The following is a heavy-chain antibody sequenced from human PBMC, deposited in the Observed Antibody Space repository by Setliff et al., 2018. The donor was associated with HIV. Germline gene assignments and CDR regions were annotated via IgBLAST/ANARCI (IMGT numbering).Heavy chain of an antibody. CDR3: ARDCRVGWVFTYGMDV. J-gene: IGHJ6*02. Sequence: GSLRLSCAASGFIFSSYAMHWVRQAPGKGLEWVSAISGGGGSTYYADSVKGRFTISRDNSKNTLFLQMNSLRPGDTAVYYCARDCRVGWVFTYGMDVWGQGTLVTVSS. V-gene: IGHV3-23*01. CDR1: GFIFSSYA. CDR2: ISGGGGST. D-gene: IGHD6-13*01.